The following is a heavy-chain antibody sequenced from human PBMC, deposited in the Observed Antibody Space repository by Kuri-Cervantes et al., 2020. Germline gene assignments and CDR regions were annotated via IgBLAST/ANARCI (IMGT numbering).Heavy chain of an antibody. CDR3: ARDRLYYYDSSGRGTRYFDI. J-gene: IGHJ3*02. CDR1: GFTFSSYV. Sequence: GGSLRLSCAASGFTFSSYVTSWVRQAPGKGLEWVSAISGSGGSTYYPDSVKGRFTISRDNSKNTLYLQMNSLRAEDTAVYYCARDRLYYYDSSGRGTRYFDIWGQGTMVTVSS. CDR2: ISGSGGST. D-gene: IGHD3-22*01. V-gene: IGHV3-23*01.